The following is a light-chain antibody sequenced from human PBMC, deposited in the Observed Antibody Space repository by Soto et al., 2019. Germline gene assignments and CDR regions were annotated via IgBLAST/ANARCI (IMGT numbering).Light chain of an antibody. CDR2: QIS. V-gene: IGKV2-24*01. J-gene: IGKJ1*01. CDR1: QSLVYSDGNTY. CDR3: MQCAHFPRT. Sequence: DVVLTQTPLSSPVTLGQPASISCRSSQSLVYSDGNTYLSWLQQRPGQPPRLLIYQISNRFSGVPDRFSGSGAGKDFTLKISRVEAEDVGVYYCMQCAHFPRTFGQGTKVEI.